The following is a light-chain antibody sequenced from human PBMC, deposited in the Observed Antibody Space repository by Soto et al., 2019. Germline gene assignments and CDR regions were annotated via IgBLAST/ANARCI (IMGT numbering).Light chain of an antibody. CDR1: SSDVGGYNY. CDR2: DVS. Sequence: QSVLTQPASVSGSPGQSMTISCTGTSSDVGGYNYVSWYQQHPGKAPKLMIYDVSTRPSGVSNRFSGSKSGNTASLTISGLQAEDEADYYCSSYTSSSTYVFGTGTKLTVL. V-gene: IGLV2-14*03. J-gene: IGLJ1*01. CDR3: SSYTSSSTYV.